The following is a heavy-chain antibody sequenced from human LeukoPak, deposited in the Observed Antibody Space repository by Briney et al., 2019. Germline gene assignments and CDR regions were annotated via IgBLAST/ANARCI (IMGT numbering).Heavy chain of an antibody. V-gene: IGHV3-48*04. CDR2: ISSSSSTI. J-gene: IGHJ4*02. CDR3: ARDDPRINYDILTGRYVPLRY. CDR1: GFTFSSYS. D-gene: IGHD3-9*01. Sequence: RPGGSLRLSCAASGFTFSSYSMNWVRQAPGKGLEWVSYISSSSSTIYYADSVKGRFTISRDNAKNSLYLQMNSLRAEDTAVYYCARDDPRINYDILTGRYVPLRYWGQGTLVTVSS.